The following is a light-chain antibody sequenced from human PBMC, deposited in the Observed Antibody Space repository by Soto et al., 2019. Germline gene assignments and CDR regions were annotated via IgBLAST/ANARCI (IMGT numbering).Light chain of an antibody. CDR1: QDIGTE. V-gene: IGKV1-6*01. J-gene: IGKJ1*01. Sequence: AIQMTQSPSSLSASVGDRVTVSCRTSQDIGTELGWYQQKPGQAPKLLIYATSNLHSGVPSRFSGSGSGTDFTLTISSLQPEDFATYYCLQDYGYPRTLGPGTKVDIK. CDR2: ATS. CDR3: LQDYGYPRT.